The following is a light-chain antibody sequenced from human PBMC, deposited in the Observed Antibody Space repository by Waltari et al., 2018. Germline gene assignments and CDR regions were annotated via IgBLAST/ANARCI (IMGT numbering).Light chain of an antibody. V-gene: IGLV2-11*01. Sequence: QSALTQPRSVSGSPGQSVTISCTGIGSYVVGDPYVSWYHPHPGRAPKVVIYDVEKRPSGVPDRFSGSQSGKTASLTISGLQAEDEGDYYCCSYAGRYTFVFGRGTRVTVL. CDR2: DVE. CDR3: CSYAGRYTFV. CDR1: GSYVVGDPY. J-gene: IGLJ1*01.